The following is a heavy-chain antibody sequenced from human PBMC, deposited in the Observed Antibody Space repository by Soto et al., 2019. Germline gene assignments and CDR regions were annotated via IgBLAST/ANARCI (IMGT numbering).Heavy chain of an antibody. D-gene: IGHD3-10*01. CDR3: ARAKVRGWDV. V-gene: IGHV4-31*03. Sequence: PSETLSLTCTVSGGSISSDNYYWSWIRQHPGKGLEWIGYIYYSGSTYYNPSLNSRVTISVDTSKNQFSLRLSSVTAADTAVYCCARAKVRGWDVWGKGTTVTPSS. J-gene: IGHJ6*03. CDR1: GGSISSDNYY. CDR2: IYYSGST.